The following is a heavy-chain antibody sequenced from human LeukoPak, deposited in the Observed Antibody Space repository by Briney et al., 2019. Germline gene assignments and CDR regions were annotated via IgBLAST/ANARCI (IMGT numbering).Heavy chain of an antibody. V-gene: IGHV3-7*01. CDR1: GFTFSSYS. D-gene: IGHD1-1*01. CDR2: IKQDGSDK. CDR3: VRDFSRTRLERPFDY. Sequence: PGGSLRLSCAASGFTFSSYSMNWVRQAPGKGLEWVANIKQDGSDKYYVDSVKGRFTISKDNAKNSLYLQMNSLRAEDTAVYYCVRDFSRTRLERPFDYWGQGTLVTVSS. J-gene: IGHJ4*02.